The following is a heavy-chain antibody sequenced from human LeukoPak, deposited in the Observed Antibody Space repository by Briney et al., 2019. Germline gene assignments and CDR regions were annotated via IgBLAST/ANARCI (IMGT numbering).Heavy chain of an antibody. J-gene: IGHJ4*02. CDR3: ARVIAAAGVPYYFDY. Sequence: SETLSLTCAVYGGSFSGYYWSWIRQPPGKELEWIGEIKHSGSTNYNPSLKSRVTISVDTSKNQFSLKLSSVTAADTAVYYCARVIAAAGVPYYFDYWGQGTLVTVSS. CDR1: GGSFSGYY. D-gene: IGHD6-13*01. V-gene: IGHV4-34*01. CDR2: IKHSGST.